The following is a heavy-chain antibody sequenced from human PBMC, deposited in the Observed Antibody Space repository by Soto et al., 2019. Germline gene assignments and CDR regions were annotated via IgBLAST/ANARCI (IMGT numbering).Heavy chain of an antibody. CDR2: ISSSGSTI. D-gene: IGHD3-9*01. CDR1: GFTFSSYE. CDR3: ARRMWYDILTGYYYQLDY. Sequence: GGSLRLSCAASGFTFSSYEMNWVRQAPGKVLEWVSYISSSGSTIYYADSVKGRFTISRDNAKNSLYLQMNSLRAEDTAVYYCARRMWYDILTGYYYQLDYWGQGTLVTVSS. J-gene: IGHJ4*02. V-gene: IGHV3-48*03.